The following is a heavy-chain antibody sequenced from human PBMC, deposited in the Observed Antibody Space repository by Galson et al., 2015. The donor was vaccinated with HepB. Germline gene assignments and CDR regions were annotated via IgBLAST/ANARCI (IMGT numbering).Heavy chain of an antibody. CDR3: AEDGSYHYYDSSGSKRYFDY. V-gene: IGHV3-23*01. CDR2: ISGSGGST. J-gene: IGHJ4*02. Sequence: SLRLSCAASGFTFSSYAMSWVRQAPGEGLEWVSAISGSGGSTYYADSVKGRFTISRDNSKNTLYLQMNSLRAEDTAVYYCAEDGSYHYYDSSGSKRYFDYWGQGTLVTVSS. D-gene: IGHD3-22*01. CDR1: GFTFSSYA.